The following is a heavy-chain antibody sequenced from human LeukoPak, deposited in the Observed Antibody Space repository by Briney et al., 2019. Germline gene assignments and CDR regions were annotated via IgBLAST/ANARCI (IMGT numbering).Heavy chain of an antibody. D-gene: IGHD6-19*01. CDR1: GFSFSNAW. J-gene: IGHJ3*02. CDR3: TRENRHSSGWYGAFDI. CDR2: IKSKTDGGTA. V-gene: IGHV3-15*01. Sequence: GGSLRLSCAASGFSFSNAWMDWVRRAPGKGLEWVGRIKSKTDGGTAHYAAPVKGRFTISRDDSRNTLYLQMNSLKTEDTAVYYCTRENRHSSGWYGAFDIRGQGTMVIVSS.